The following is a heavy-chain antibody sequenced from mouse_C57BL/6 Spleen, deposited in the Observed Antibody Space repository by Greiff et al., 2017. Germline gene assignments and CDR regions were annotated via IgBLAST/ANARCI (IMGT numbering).Heavy chain of an antibody. CDR1: GYTFTSYW. V-gene: IGHV1-69*01. CDR2: IDPSDSYT. CDR3: ARERDGGRYFDY. D-gene: IGHD2-3*01. Sequence: VQLQQPGAELVMPGASVKLSCKASGYTFTSYWMHWVKQRPGQGLEWIGEIDPSDSYTNYNQKFKGKSTLTVDKSSSTAYMQLSSLTSEDSAVYYCARERDGGRYFDYWGQGTTLTVSS. J-gene: IGHJ2*01.